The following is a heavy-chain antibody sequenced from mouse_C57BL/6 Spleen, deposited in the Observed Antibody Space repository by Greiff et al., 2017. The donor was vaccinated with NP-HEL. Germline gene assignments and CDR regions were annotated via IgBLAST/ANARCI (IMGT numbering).Heavy chain of an antibody. CDR1: GYTFTDYE. CDR2: IDPETGGT. Sequence: VQLQESGAELVRPGASVTLSCKASGYTFTDYEMHWVKQTPVHGLEWIGAIDPETGGTAYNQKFKGKAILTADKSSSTAYMELRSLTSEDSAVYYCTRKSPYYAYTPYYAMDYWGQGTSVTVSS. V-gene: IGHV1-15*01. D-gene: IGHD2-2*01. CDR3: TRKSPYYAYTPYYAMDY. J-gene: IGHJ4*01.